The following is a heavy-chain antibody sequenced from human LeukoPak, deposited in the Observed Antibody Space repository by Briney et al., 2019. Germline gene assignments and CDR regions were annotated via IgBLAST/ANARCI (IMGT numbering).Heavy chain of an antibody. J-gene: IGHJ4*02. D-gene: IGHD5-24*01. CDR3: ARGVVELDY. V-gene: IGHV4-59*01. CDR2: IYYSGST. Sequence: SETLSLTCTVSGGSMSSYYWSWIRQPPGKGLEWIGYIYYSGSTNYNPSLKSRVTISVDTSKNQFSLRLSSVTAADTAVYYCARGVVELDYWGQGTLITVSS. CDR1: GGSMSSYY.